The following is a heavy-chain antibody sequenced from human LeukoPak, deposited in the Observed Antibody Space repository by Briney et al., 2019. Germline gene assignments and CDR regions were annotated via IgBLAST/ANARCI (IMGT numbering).Heavy chain of an antibody. Sequence: SETLSLTCTVSGGSIASSSNYWVWIRQPPGKGLEWIGYIYYSGSTNYNPSLKSRVTISVDTSKNQFSLKLSSVTAADTAVYYCARWLTGAIDYWGQGTLVTVSS. CDR1: GGSIASSSNY. CDR2: IYYSGST. J-gene: IGHJ4*02. CDR3: ARWLTGAIDY. V-gene: IGHV4-61*05. D-gene: IGHD1-26*01.